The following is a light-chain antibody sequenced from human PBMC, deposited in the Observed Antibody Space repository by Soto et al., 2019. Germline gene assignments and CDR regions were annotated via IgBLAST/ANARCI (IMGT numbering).Light chain of an antibody. CDR3: QKSDHLPL. V-gene: IGKV1-33*01. CDR1: QDIGNS. J-gene: IGKJ3*01. Sequence: DIQMTQSPPSLSASVGERVTITCQASQDIGNSLNWFQHKPGKAPNLVIYDAYNLEIGVPSRFSGIGSGTDFTVTITSLRPEDIATYYCQKSDHLPLFGPGTKVESK. CDR2: DAY.